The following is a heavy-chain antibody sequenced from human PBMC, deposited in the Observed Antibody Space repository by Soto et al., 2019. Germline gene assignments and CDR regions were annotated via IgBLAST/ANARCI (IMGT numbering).Heavy chain of an antibody. Sequence: SETLSLTCTVSGGSISIGGFYWSWIRQHPGKGLEWIGYIYYSGSTSYNPSLKSRVIISVDTSKNQFSLKLSSVTAADTAVYYCARESNWNWFSPWGQGTLVTVSS. V-gene: IGHV4-31*03. CDR1: GGSISIGGFY. CDR3: ARESNWNWFSP. CDR2: IYYSGST. J-gene: IGHJ5*02. D-gene: IGHD1-1*01.